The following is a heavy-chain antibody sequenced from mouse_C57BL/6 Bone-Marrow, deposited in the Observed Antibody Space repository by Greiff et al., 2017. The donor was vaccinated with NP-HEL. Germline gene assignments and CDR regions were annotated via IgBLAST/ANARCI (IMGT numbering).Heavy chain of an antibody. J-gene: IGHJ2*01. Sequence: EVKVVESGGGLVKPGGSLKLSCAASGFTFSSYAMSWVRQTPEKRLEWVATISDGGSYTYYPDNVKGRFTISRDNAKNNLYLQMSHLKSEDTAMYYCARDVSLYYSVDYWGQGTTLTVSS. CDR1: GFTFSSYA. CDR3: ARDVSLYYSVDY. V-gene: IGHV5-4*01. D-gene: IGHD2-12*01. CDR2: ISDGGSYT.